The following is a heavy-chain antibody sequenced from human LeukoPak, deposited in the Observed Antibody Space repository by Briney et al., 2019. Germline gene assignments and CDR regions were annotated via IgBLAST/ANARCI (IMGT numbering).Heavy chain of an antibody. J-gene: IGHJ5*02. D-gene: IGHD1-1*01. V-gene: IGHV3-30*02. CDR2: IRYDGSNK. Sequence: GGSLRLSCAASGFTFSSYGMQWVRQAPGKGLEWVAFIRYDGSNKYYADSVKGRFTIARDNSKNTLYLQMNSLRVEDTAVYYCVKLWNDGGKSWGPGTLVTVSS. CDR1: GFTFSSYG. CDR3: VKLWNDGGKS.